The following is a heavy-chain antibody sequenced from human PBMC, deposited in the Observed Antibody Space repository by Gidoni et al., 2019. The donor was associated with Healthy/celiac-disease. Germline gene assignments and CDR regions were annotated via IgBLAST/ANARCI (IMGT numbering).Heavy chain of an antibody. D-gene: IGHD1-1*01. CDR3: ARVSPVQFEMTISPWFYFDY. J-gene: IGHJ4*02. CDR2: IYYSGST. V-gene: IGHV4-59*01. CDR1: VGSISSYY. Sequence: QVQLQESGPGLVKPSETLSLTCTVSVGSISSYYWSWIRQPPGKGLEWIGYIYYSGSTNYNPSLKSRVTISVDTSKNQFSLKLSSVTAADTAVYYCARVSPVQFEMTISPWFYFDYWGQGTLVTVSS.